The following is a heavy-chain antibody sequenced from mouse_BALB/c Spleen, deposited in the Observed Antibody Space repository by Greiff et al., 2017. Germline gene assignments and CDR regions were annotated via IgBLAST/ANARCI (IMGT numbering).Heavy chain of an antibody. V-gene: IGHV5-17*02. CDR3: VRSITGTNFDY. J-gene: IGHJ2*01. CDR2: ISSGSSPI. CDR1: GFTFSSFG. D-gene: IGHD4-1*01. Sequence: EVQVVESGGGLVQPGGSRKLSCAASGFTFSSFGMHWVRQAPEKGLEWVAYISSGSSPIYYADTVKGRFTISRDNPKNTLFLQMTSLRSEDTAMYYCVRSITGTNFDYWGQGTTLTVSS.